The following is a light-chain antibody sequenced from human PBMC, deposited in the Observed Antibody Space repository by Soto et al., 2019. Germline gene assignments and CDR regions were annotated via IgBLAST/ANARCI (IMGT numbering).Light chain of an antibody. J-gene: IGLJ3*02. CDR2: EVS. V-gene: IGLV2-14*01. CDR1: SSDVGGYNY. Sequence: QSVLTQPASVSGSPGQSITISCTGTSSDVGGYNYVSWYQQHPGKAPKLMIYEVSTRPSGVSNRFSGSKSGNTASLTISGLQAEDEADYYCSSYTSTRVFGGGTKVTVL. CDR3: SSYTSTRV.